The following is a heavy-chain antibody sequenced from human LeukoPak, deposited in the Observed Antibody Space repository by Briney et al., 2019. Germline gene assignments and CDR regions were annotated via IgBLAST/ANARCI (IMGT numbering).Heavy chain of an antibody. CDR2: IYRDGST. D-gene: IGHD1-7*01. J-gene: IGHJ4*02. V-gene: IGHV3-66*02. CDR3: AQLPRD. CDR1: GFTVDSHF. Sequence: GGSLRLSCAVSGFTVDSHFMTWVRQAPGKGLEWVSVIYRDGSTYYADSVEGRFTISRDNSKNTLHLQMNSLRNEDTAVYYCAQLPRDWGQGTLVTVS.